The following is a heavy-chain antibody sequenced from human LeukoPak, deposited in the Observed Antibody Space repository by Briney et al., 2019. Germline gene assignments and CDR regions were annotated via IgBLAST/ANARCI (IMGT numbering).Heavy chain of an antibody. CDR2: ISSSSSTI. Sequence: GRSLRLSCAASGFTLSSDRMNWVRHAPGKGLEWVSYISSSSSTIYYADSVKGRFTISRDNAKNSLYLQMNSLRAEDTAVYYCARERFLEWLLYGDAFDIWGQGTMVTVSS. CDR1: GFTLSSDR. V-gene: IGHV3-48*01. CDR3: ARERFLEWLLYGDAFDI. D-gene: IGHD3-3*01. J-gene: IGHJ3*02.